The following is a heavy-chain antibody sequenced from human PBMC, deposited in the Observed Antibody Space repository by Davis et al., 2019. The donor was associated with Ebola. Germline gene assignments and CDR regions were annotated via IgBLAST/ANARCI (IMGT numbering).Heavy chain of an antibody. J-gene: IGHJ3*02. CDR3: AKDTSNIWFDI. CDR1: AFAFSRFD. CDR2: LGTSADT. D-gene: IGHD1-26*01. Sequence: GESLKISCAVSAFAFSRFDIHWVRQAPGKGLEWVSTLGTSADTYYADSVKGRFTISRDNSKNTLYLQMNGLRVEDTAIYYCAKDTSNIWFDIWGQGTMVTVSS. V-gene: IGHV3-23*01.